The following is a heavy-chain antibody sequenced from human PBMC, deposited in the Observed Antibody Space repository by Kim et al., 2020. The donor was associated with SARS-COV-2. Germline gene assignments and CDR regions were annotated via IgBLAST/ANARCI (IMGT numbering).Heavy chain of an antibody. J-gene: IGHJ2*01. D-gene: IGHD3-3*02. Sequence: NPSLKSRVTISVDTSKNQFSLKLSSVIAADTAVYYCARRAFLSPAAYFDLWGRGTLVTVSS. V-gene: IGHV4-34*01. CDR3: ARRAFLSPAAYFDL.